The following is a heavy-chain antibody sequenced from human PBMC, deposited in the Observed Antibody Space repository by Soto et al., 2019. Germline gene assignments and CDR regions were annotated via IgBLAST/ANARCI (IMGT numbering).Heavy chain of an antibody. J-gene: IGHJ4*02. D-gene: IGHD3-3*01. CDR3: ARFIRGPTVFGFDF. CDR1: GFTFRSYA. V-gene: IGHV3-23*01. Sequence: GGSLRLSCAASGFTFRSYAMTWVRQAPGKGLEWVSVITYNGDNTFYADSVKGRFTISRDNSKDTVYLQMNSLRAEDTAVYYCARFIRGPTVFGFDFWGPGVLVTVSS. CDR2: ITYNGDNT.